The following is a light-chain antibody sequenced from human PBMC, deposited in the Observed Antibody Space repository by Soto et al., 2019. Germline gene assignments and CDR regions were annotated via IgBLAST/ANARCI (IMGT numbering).Light chain of an antibody. J-gene: IGKJ4*01. CDR1: QSVSTNNKNY. V-gene: IGKV4-1*01. CDR2: WAS. CDR3: QQYYSPPVT. Sequence: DIVMTQSPESLAVSLGERATINCKSSQSVSTNNKNYLTWYQMKPGQPPKLLIYWASTRESGVPDRFSGSGSGTDFSLTISSLQAEDVAFYYCQQYYSPPVTFGGGTKVEIK.